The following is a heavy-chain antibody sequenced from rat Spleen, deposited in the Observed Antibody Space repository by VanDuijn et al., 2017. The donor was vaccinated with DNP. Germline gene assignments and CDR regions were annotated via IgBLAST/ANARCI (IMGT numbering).Heavy chain of an antibody. CDR1: GFTFSDYY. D-gene: IGHD1-6*01. Sequence: EVQLVESGGGLVQPGRSLKLSCAASGFTFSDYYMAWVRQAPTKGLEWVAYIRYDGGNTYYGDSVKGRFTISRDNSRSSLYLQMNSLKSEDTASYYCARHVLYTTDYYGYFDYWGQGVMVTVSS. CDR2: IRYDGGNT. J-gene: IGHJ2*01. V-gene: IGHV5-22*01. CDR3: ARHVLYTTDYYGYFDY.